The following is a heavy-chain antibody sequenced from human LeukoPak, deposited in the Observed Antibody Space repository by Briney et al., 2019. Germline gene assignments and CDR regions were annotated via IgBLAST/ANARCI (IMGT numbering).Heavy chain of an antibody. CDR2: ISGSGGST. CDR1: GFTFSTYW. CDR3: AELGITMIGGV. V-gene: IGHV3-23*01. D-gene: IGHD3-10*02. J-gene: IGHJ6*04. Sequence: GGSLRLSCAASGFTFSTYWMHWVRQAPGKGLEWVSAISGSGGSTYYADSVKGRFTISRDNSKNTLYLQMNSLRAEDTAVYYCAELGITMIGGVWGKGTTVTISS.